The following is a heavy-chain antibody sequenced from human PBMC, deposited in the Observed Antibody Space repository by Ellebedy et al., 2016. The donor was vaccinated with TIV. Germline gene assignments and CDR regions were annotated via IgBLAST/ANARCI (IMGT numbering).Heavy chain of an antibody. Sequence: MPSETLSLTCTVSGGSMNYYYWSWIRQPPGKGLEWIGYISYSGSTSYNPSLKSRVTISADISKNQFPLRLNSVAAADTAVYFWARGPPSRFPFNPWGQGTLVTVAS. D-gene: IGHD2-21*01. V-gene: IGHV4-59*01. CDR3: ARGPPSRFPFNP. CDR2: ISYSGST. J-gene: IGHJ5*02. CDR1: GGSMNYYY.